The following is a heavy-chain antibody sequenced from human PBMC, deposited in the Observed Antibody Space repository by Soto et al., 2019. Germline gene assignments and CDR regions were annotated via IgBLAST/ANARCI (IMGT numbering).Heavy chain of an antibody. CDR1: GGSISSYY. CDR3: ARESLHHYYYMDV. Sequence: SETLSLTCTVSGGSISSYYWSWIRQPPGKGLEWIGYIYYSGSTNYNPSLKSRVTISVDTSKNQFSLKLSSVTAADTAVYYCARESLHHYYYMDVWGKGTTVTVSS. J-gene: IGHJ6*03. CDR2: IYYSGST. V-gene: IGHV4-59*08.